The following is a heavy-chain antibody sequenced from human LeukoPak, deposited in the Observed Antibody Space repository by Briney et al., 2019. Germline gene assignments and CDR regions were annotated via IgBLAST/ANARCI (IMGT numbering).Heavy chain of an antibody. J-gene: IGHJ2*01. CDR2: IRSKANSYAT. CDR1: GFTFSGSA. Sequence: GGSLRLSCAASGFTFSGSAMHWVRQASGKGLEWVGRIRSKANSYATAYAASVKGRFTISRDDSKNTAYLQMNSLKTEDTAVYYCTGQIGSTAMVILPDWYFDLWGRGTLVTVSS. V-gene: IGHV3-73*01. D-gene: IGHD5-18*01. CDR3: TGQIGSTAMVILPDWYFDL.